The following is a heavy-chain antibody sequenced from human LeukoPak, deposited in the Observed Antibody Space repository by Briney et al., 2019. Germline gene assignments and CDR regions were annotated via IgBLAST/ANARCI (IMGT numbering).Heavy chain of an antibody. V-gene: IGHV4-59*01. CDR3: AREVRLRYFDWLLSSGNWFDP. CDR1: GGSISSYY. CDR2: IYYSGST. Sequence: PSETLSLTCTVSGGSISSYYWNWIRQPPGKGLEWIGYIYYSGSTNYNPSLKSRVTISLDTSKNQFSLNLTSVTAADTAVCYCAREVRLRYFDWLLSSGNWFDPWGQGTLVTVSS. D-gene: IGHD3-9*01. J-gene: IGHJ5*02.